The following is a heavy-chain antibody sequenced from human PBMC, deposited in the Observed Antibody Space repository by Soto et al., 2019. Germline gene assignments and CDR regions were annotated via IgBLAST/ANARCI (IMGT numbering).Heavy chain of an antibody. CDR1: GYTLIYYY. CDR3: ARQVKSYLSPRPSYGMDV. Sequence: ASVKGACKSSGYTLIYYYLHWVRQAPGEGLEWMGWINPHSGDTYYAEKFQGRITMTRDTSITTVFMYLSRLTSDDTALYFCARQVKSYLSPRPSYGMDVWGPGTSLTVSS. V-gene: IGHV1-2*02. CDR2: INPHSGDT. J-gene: IGHJ6*02. D-gene: IGHD6-6*01.